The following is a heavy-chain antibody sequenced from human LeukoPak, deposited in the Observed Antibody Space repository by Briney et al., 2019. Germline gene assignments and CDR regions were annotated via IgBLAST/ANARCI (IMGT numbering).Heavy chain of an antibody. Sequence: GGSLRLSCAASGFTSSSYWMSWVRQAPGKGLEWVANIKQDGSEKYYVDSVKGRFTISRDNAKNSLYLQMNSLRAEDTAVYYCARDYCSGGSCDWFDPWGQGTLVTVSS. V-gene: IGHV3-7*01. CDR1: GFTSSSYW. CDR3: ARDYCSGGSCDWFDP. CDR2: IKQDGSEK. J-gene: IGHJ5*02. D-gene: IGHD2-15*01.